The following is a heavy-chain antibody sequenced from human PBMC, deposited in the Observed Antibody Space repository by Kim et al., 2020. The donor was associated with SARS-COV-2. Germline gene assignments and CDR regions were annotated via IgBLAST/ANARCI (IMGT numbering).Heavy chain of an antibody. CDR1: GYTFNRYY. V-gene: IGHV1-46*02. J-gene: IGHJ4*02. CDR3: ARDMYGVVVIPYPSYFDY. Sequence: ASVKVSCKASGYTFNRYYMHWVRQAPGQGLEWMGIINPSGGRTSYAQKFQGRVTMTRDTSTSTVYMELSRLRSEDTAVYYCARDMYGVVVIPYPSYFDYWGQGTLVTVSS. CDR2: INPSGGRT. D-gene: IGHD3-22*01.